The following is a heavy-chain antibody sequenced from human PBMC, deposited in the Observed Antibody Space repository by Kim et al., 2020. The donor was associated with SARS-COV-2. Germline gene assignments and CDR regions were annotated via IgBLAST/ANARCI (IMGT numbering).Heavy chain of an antibody. D-gene: IGHD3-3*01. V-gene: IGHV4-59*13. Sequence: SETLSLTCTVSGGSISSYYWSWIRQPPGKGLEWIVYIYYSGSTNYNPSLKSRVTISVDTSKNQFSLKLSSVTAADTAVYYCARGQRITIFGVVREMDVWGQGTTVTVSS. J-gene: IGHJ6*02. CDR2: IYYSGST. CDR3: ARGQRITIFGVVREMDV. CDR1: GGSISSYY.